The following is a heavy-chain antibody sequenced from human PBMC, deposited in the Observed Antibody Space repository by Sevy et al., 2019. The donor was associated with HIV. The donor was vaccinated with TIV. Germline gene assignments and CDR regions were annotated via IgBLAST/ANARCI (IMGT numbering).Heavy chain of an antibody. CDR2: IKEDGSER. Sequence: GGSLRLSCAASGFTFNMYWMTWVRQAPGKGLEWVANIKEDGSERNYRDSVKGRFTISRDNAKESLYLQINSLRAEDTAEDYCARHCSGGSCYSLLPHYYYGMDVWGQGTTVTISS. D-gene: IGHD2-15*01. J-gene: IGHJ6*02. V-gene: IGHV3-7*01. CDR3: ARHCSGGSCYSLLPHYYYGMDV. CDR1: GFTFNMYW.